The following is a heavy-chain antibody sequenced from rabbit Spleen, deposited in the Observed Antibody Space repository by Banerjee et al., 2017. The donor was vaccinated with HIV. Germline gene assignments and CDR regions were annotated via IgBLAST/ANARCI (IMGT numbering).Heavy chain of an antibody. D-gene: IGHD1-1*01. CDR3: ARNYVNAFDP. CDR1: GFSFSNNYW. CDR2: IDTNDGDT. V-gene: IGHV1S40*01. Sequence: QSLEESGGDLVKPGAFLTLTCTASGFSFSNNYWICWVRQAPGKGLEWIACIDTNDGDTDYANWPKGRFTISKTSSTTVTLQMTSLTAADTATYFCARNYVNAFDPWGPGTLVTVS. J-gene: IGHJ2*01.